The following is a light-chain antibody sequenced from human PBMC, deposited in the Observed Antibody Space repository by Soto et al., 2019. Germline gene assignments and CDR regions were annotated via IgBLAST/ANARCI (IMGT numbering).Light chain of an antibody. Sequence: QSALTQPASVSGSPGQSITISCTGTSSDVGSYNFVSWNPQLPAKPPKLKIYEVSNRPSGVSNRFSGSKSGNTASLIISGLQAVDEADYYCSSYTTSANYVFGSGTKVTAL. J-gene: IGLJ1*01. CDR2: EVS. CDR1: SSDVGSYNF. CDR3: SSYTTSANYV. V-gene: IGLV2-14*01.